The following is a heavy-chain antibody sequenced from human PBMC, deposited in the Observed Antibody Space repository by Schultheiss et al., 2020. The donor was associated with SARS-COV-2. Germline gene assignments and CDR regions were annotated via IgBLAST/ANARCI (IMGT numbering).Heavy chain of an antibody. Sequence: GGSLRLSCAASGFTFGDYVMSWFRQAPGKGLEWVGFIRSKAYGGTTEYAASVKGRFTISRDDSKSIAYLQMNSLKTEDTAVYYCTRSPLPITLIQGLVIPYYFDYWGQGTLVTVSS. J-gene: IGHJ4*02. D-gene: IGHD3-10*01. V-gene: IGHV3-49*03. CDR1: GFTFGDYV. CDR3: TRSPLPITLIQGLVIPYYFDY. CDR2: IRSKAYGGTT.